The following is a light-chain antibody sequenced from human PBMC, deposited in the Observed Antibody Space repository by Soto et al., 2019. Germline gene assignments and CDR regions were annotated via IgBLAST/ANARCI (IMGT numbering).Light chain of an antibody. Sequence: EIVLTQSPGTLSLSPVERATLSCMASQSVSSNYLAWYQQKPGQAPRLLIYDASNRATGISARFSGSGFGTDFTLTISSLEPEDFAVYYCQNRNRWPLAFGGGTKV. CDR1: QSVSSNY. CDR3: QNRNRWPLA. J-gene: IGKJ4*01. CDR2: DAS. V-gene: IGKV3D-20*02.